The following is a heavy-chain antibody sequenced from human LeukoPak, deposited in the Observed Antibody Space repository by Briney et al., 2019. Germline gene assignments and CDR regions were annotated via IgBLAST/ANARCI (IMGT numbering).Heavy chain of an antibody. V-gene: IGHV3-23*01. J-gene: IGHJ4*02. CDR1: GFTFGNYA. D-gene: IGHD3-16*01. Sequence: PGGSLRLSCAASGFTFGNYALSWVRQAPGKGLEWVSLISGTGAGADYADSVKGRFTISRENSKNTLSLQMNSLKAEDTAVYYCAKHVRANVWFFDLWGQGTLVTVSS. CDR2: ISGTGAGA. CDR3: AKHVRANVWFFDL.